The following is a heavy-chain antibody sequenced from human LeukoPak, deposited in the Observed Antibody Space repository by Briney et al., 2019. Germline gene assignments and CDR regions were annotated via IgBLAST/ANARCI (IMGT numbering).Heavy chain of an antibody. CDR3: ARRDDILTGGFDY. CDR1: GFTLSSYS. Sequence: PGGSLRLSCAASGFTLSSYSMNWVRQAPGKGLEWVSSISSSSSYIYYADSVKGRFTISRDNAKNSLYLQMNSLRAEDTAVYYCARRDDILTGGFDYWGQGTLVTVSS. CDR2: ISSSSSYI. V-gene: IGHV3-21*01. J-gene: IGHJ4*02. D-gene: IGHD3-9*01.